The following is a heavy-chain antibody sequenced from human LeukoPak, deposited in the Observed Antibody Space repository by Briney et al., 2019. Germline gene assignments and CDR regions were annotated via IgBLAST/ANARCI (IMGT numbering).Heavy chain of an antibody. CDR2: ISSSGSTI. CDR1: GFTFSSYE. CDR3: ASVGYCGGDCYSAHFDY. V-gene: IGHV3-48*03. Sequence: GGSLRLSCAASGFTFSSYEMNWVRQAPGKGLEWVSYISSSGSTIYYADSVKGRFTISRDNAKNSLYLQMNSLRAEDTAVYYCASVGYCGGDCYSAHFDYWRQGTLVTVSS. J-gene: IGHJ4*02. D-gene: IGHD2-21*02.